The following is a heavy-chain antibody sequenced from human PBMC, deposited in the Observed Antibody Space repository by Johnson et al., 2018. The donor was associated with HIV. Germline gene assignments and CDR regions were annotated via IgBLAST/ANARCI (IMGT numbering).Heavy chain of an antibody. CDR3: ARDKGSWFDDAFDI. J-gene: IGHJ3*02. CDR1: GFTFSSYG. CDR2: ISYDGSNK. D-gene: IGHD6-13*01. V-gene: IGHV3-30*03. Sequence: QMQLVESGGGLVQPGGSLRLSCAASGFTFSSYGMHWVRQAPGKGLEWVAFISYDGSNKYYADSVKGRFTISRDNSKNTLYLQMNSLKVEDTAVYYCARDKGSWFDDAFDIWGQGTMVTVSS.